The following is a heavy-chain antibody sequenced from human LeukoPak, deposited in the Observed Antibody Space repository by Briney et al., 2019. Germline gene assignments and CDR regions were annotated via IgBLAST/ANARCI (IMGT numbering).Heavy chain of an antibody. CDR3: ARVVLDYDFWSGNESPYYFDY. CDR1: GFTFSSYW. D-gene: IGHD3-3*01. V-gene: IGHV3-7*01. Sequence: GGSLRLSCAASGFTFSSYWMSWVRQAPGKGLEWVANIKQGGSEKYYVDSVKGRFTISRDNAKNSLYLQMNSLRAEDTAVYYCARVVLDYDFWSGNESPYYFDYWGQGTLVTVSS. CDR2: IKQGGSEK. J-gene: IGHJ4*02.